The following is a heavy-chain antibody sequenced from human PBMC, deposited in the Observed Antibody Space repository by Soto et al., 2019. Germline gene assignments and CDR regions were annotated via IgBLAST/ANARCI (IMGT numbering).Heavy chain of an antibody. D-gene: IGHD3-10*01. Sequence: QVQLVESGGGVVQPGRSLRLSCATSGFTYGHFGMHWARQAPGKGLEWVAVIWHDGSKKLYADSVKGRFTISRDDSKKTLDLQMNSLRIEDTAEYYCAIDAYGLAGRGGAFDMWGQGTVVIVSS. CDR3: AIDAYGLAGRGGAFDM. V-gene: IGHV3-33*01. CDR1: GFTYGHFG. CDR2: IWHDGSKK. J-gene: IGHJ3*02.